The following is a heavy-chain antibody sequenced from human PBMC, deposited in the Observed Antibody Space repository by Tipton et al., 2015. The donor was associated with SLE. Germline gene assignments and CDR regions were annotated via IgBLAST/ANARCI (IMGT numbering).Heavy chain of an antibody. CDR2: IYYSGST. CDR1: GGSISSHY. J-gene: IGHJ4*02. CDR3: ASRPVVTGEGAGDY. Sequence: TLSLTCTVSGGSISSHYWSWIRQPPGKGLEWIGYIYYSGSTNYNPSLKSRVTISVDTSKNQFSRKLSSVTAADTAVYYCASRPVVTGEGAGDYWGQGTLVTVSS. D-gene: IGHD2-21*02. V-gene: IGHV4-59*11.